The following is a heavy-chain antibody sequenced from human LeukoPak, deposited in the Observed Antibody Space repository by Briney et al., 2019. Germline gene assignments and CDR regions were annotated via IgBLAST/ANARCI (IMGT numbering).Heavy chain of an antibody. Sequence: GGSLRLSCAASGLTFRSYAMRWVRQAPGKRLEWVSGSGSRGSTYYADSVKGRFTISRDNSKNTLYLQMNSLTAEDTAIYYCAKDRYESGWRLNDYWGQGTLVTVSS. CDR2: SGSRGST. CDR3: AKDRYESGWRLNDY. D-gene: IGHD6-19*01. V-gene: IGHV3-23*01. CDR1: GLTFRSYA. J-gene: IGHJ4*02.